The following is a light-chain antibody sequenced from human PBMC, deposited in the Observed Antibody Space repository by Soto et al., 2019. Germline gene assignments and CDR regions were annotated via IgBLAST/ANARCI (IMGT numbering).Light chain of an antibody. Sequence: SYELTQPPSVSVAPGQTATITCGGDDIRTKTVHWYQQKPGQAPLLVVYDVSGRPSGIPERVSGSKSGNTATLTISSVEAGDEADYFCQVWDSTSDWVFGGGTKVTVL. CDR3: QVWDSTSDWV. J-gene: IGLJ3*02. V-gene: IGLV3-21*02. CDR1: DIRTKT. CDR2: DVS.